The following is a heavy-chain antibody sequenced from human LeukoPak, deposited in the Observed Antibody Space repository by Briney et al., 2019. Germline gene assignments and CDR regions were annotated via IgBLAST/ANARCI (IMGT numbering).Heavy chain of an antibody. CDR2: ISWNSGSI. D-gene: IGHD2-2*01. Sequence: PGRSLRLSCAASGFTFDDYAMPWVRQAPGKGLEWVSGISWNSGSIGYADSVKGRFTISRDNAKNSLYLQMNSLRAEDTAVYYCARGAEYQDYLDYWGQGTLVTVSS. V-gene: IGHV3-9*01. CDR1: GFTFDDYA. J-gene: IGHJ4*02. CDR3: ARGAEYQDYLDY.